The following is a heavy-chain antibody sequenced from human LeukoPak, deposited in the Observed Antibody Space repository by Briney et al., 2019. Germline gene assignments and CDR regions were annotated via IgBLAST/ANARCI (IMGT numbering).Heavy chain of an antibody. Sequence: PGGSLRLSCAASRFTFDDYGMSWVRQAPGKGLEWVSGIDWNGGSTGYADSVKGRFTISRDNAKNSLYLQMNSLRVEDTALYYCARARGSSTTYYYHYMDVWGKGTTVTVSS. D-gene: IGHD6-6*01. J-gene: IGHJ6*03. CDR2: IDWNGGST. V-gene: IGHV3-20*04. CDR3: ARARGSSTTYYYHYMDV. CDR1: RFTFDDYG.